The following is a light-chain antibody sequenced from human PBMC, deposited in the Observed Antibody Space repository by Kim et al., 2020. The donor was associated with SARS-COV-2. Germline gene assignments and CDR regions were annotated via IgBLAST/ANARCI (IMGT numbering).Light chain of an antibody. V-gene: IGLV3-19*01. CDR2: GKN. J-gene: IGLJ2*01. CDR1: ILRSYY. CDR3: NSRDSNDNVV. Sequence: SSELTQDPAVSVALGQTVRITCQGDILRSYYATWYQQKPGQAPILVIYGKNNRPSGIPDRFSGSSSGNTASLTITGTQAGVEADYYCNSRDSNDNVVFGGGTKLTVL.